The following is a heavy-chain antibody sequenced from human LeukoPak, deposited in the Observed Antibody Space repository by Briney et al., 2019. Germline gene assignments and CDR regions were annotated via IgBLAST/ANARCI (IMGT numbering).Heavy chain of an antibody. J-gene: IGHJ3*02. V-gene: IGHV3-30*02. D-gene: IGHD3-10*01. Sequence: GGSLRLSCVASGFTFSSNGMHWVRQAPGKGLEWVAFIRYDGINKYYADSVKGRFTFSRDNFKSTMYLQMNSLGTEDTAVYYCAKEGDYYGSGSYRDGFDIWGQGTTVTVSS. CDR1: GFTFSSNG. CDR3: AKEGDYYGSGSYRDGFDI. CDR2: IRYDGINK.